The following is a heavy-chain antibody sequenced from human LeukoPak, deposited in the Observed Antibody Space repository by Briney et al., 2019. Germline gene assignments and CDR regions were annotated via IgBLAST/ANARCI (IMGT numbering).Heavy chain of an antibody. CDR3: ARAPPVLRYFDWLSGAFDI. J-gene: IGHJ3*02. D-gene: IGHD3-9*01. CDR1: GYTFTSYD. V-gene: IGHV1-46*01. Sequence: ASVKVSCKASGYTFTSYDINWVRQAPGQGLEWMGIINPSGGSTSYAQKFQGRVTMTRDMSTSTVYMELSSLRSEDTAVYYCARAPPVLRYFDWLSGAFDIWGQGTMVTVSS. CDR2: INPSGGST.